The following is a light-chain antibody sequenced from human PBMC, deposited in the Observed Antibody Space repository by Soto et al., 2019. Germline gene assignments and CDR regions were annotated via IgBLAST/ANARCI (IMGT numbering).Light chain of an antibody. V-gene: IGLV2-14*03. J-gene: IGLJ1*01. CDR1: SSEVGGYNY. CDR3: SSYTSSSTLGGV. CDR2: DVS. Sequence: QSALTQPASVSGSPGQSITISCTGTSSEVGGYNYVSWYQHHPGKAPKLMIYDVSNRPSGVSNRFSGSKSGNTASLTISGLQAEDEADYYCSSYTSSSTLGGVFGTGTKLTVL.